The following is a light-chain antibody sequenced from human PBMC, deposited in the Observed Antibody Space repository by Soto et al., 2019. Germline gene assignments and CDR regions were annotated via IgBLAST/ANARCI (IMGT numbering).Light chain of an antibody. CDR3: QQYGSSPQT. Sequence: EIVLSRSPATISLTQLGIAAPCFMASQSVSGYLAWYQPKPGQATRGLIYGASNRATGIPDRFSGSGSGTDFTLTISRLEPEDFAVYYCQQYGSSPQTFGQGTKVDI. CDR2: GAS. J-gene: IGKJ1*01. V-gene: IGKV3-20*01. CDR1: QSVSGY.